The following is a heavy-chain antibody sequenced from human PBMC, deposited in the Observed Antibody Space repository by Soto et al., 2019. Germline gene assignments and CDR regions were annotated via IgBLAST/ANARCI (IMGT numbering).Heavy chain of an antibody. CDR2: IRSKSNSYAT. CDR3: TRGYGDYVRDY. D-gene: IGHD4-17*01. Sequence: EVQLVESGGGLGQPGGSLKLSCAVSGFTFSGSAMHWVHQASGKGLEWVGRIRSKSNSYATAYAASVKGRFTISRDDSKNTAYLQMNSLKTEDTAVYYCTRGYGDYVRDYWGQGTLVTVSS. V-gene: IGHV3-73*01. CDR1: GFTFSGSA. J-gene: IGHJ4*02.